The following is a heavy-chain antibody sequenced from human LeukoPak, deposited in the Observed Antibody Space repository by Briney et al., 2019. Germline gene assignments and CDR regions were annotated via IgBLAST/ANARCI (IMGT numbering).Heavy chain of an antibody. Sequence: SETLSLTCAVYGGSFSGYYWSWIRQPPGKGLEWIGEINHSGSTNYNPSLKSRVTISVDTSKNQFSLKLNSVTAADTAVYYCARESPKQAKYYFDYWGQGTLVTVSS. CDR1: GGSFSGYY. CDR2: INHSGST. J-gene: IGHJ4*02. V-gene: IGHV4-34*01. CDR3: ARESPKQAKYYFDY.